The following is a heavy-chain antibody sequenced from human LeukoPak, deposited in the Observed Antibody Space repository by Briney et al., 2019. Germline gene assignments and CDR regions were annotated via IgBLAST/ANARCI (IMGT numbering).Heavy chain of an antibody. V-gene: IGHV3-23*01. CDR2: SGTDGDT. Sequence: GGSLRLSCAASGFTFDRSAMNWVRQAPGKGLEWVSASGTDGDTYYADSVKGRFTISRDNSKNTLYLQMTSLRAEDTAVYYCAKKTLGNYPYDYWGQGTLVTVSP. CDR1: GFTFDRSA. J-gene: IGHJ4*02. D-gene: IGHD3-22*01. CDR3: AKKTLGNYPYDY.